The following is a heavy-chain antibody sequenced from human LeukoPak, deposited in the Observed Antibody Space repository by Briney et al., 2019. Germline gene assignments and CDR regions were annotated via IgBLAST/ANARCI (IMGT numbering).Heavy chain of an antibody. V-gene: IGHV4-39*07. Sequence: SETLSLTCTVSGGSIPTSTYHWGWIRQSPGKGLEWIGSVHYSGGTYYNPSLRSRVSISLDTSKNQFSLKLSSVTAADTAVYYCASTAGSGSSTDYWGQGTLVTVSS. J-gene: IGHJ4*02. CDR1: GGSIPTSTYH. CDR3: ASTAGSGSSTDY. D-gene: IGHD3-10*01. CDR2: VHYSGGT.